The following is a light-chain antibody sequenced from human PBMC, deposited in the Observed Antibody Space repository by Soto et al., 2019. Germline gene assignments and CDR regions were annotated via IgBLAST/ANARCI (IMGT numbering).Light chain of an antibody. CDR2: EVS. J-gene: IGLJ1*01. Sequence: QSVLTQPASVSGSPGPSITISSTGTSSDVGGYNYVSWYQQHPGKATKLMIYEVSNRPSGVSNRFSGSKSGNTASLTISGLQAEDEADYYCSSYTSSSTRVFGTGTKVTVL. CDR3: SSYTSSSTRV. V-gene: IGLV2-14*01. CDR1: SSDVGGYNY.